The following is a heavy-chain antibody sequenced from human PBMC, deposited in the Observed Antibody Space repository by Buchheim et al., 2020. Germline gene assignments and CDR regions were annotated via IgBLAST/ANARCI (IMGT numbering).Heavy chain of an antibody. Sequence: QVQLVQSGAEVKKPGASVKVSCKASGYTFTSYYMHWVRQAPGQGLEWMGIINPSGGSTSYAQTFQGRVTMTRDTSTSTVYMELSSLRSEDTAVYYCARDWGIAARHYYYYGMDVWGQGTT. J-gene: IGHJ6*02. CDR3: ARDWGIAARHYYYYGMDV. CDR2: INPSGGST. V-gene: IGHV1-46*01. D-gene: IGHD6-6*01. CDR1: GYTFTSYY.